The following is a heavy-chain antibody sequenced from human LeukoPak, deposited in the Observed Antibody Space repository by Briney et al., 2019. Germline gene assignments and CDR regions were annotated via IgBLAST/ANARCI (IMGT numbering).Heavy chain of an antibody. Sequence: ASVKVSCRASGYTFTSYGISWVRQAPGQGLEWMGWISAYNGNTNYAQKLQGRVTMTTDTSTSTAYMELRSLRSDDTAVCYCARDHEDYYDSSGYYTFWGQGTLVTVSS. J-gene: IGHJ4*02. CDR2: ISAYNGNT. CDR1: GYTFTSYG. D-gene: IGHD3-22*01. CDR3: ARDHEDYYDSSGYYTF. V-gene: IGHV1-18*01.